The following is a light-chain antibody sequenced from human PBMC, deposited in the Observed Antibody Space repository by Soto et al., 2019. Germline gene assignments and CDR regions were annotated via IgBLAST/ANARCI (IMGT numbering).Light chain of an antibody. CDR2: GNN. V-gene: IGLV1-40*01. Sequence: QPVLTQPPSVSGAPGQRVTISCTESSSDIGAGYDVHWYQQLPETAPKLLIYGNNNRPSGVPDRFSGSKSGTSASLAITGLQAEDEADYYCQSYDDSLSGAVIFGGGTKLTVL. CDR3: QSYDDSLSGAVI. J-gene: IGLJ2*01. CDR1: SSDIGAGYD.